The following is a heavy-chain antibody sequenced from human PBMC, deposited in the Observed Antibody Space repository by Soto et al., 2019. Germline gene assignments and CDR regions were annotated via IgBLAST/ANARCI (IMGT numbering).Heavy chain of an antibody. J-gene: IGHJ4*01. Sequence: XASLKISCQGCGYMFTNYGIGWVRQMPGKGLEWMGIIYPGDSDTRYSPSFQGQVTISADKSISTAYLQWSSLKASDTAMYYCESLANIFDFDNWGHGTLVTVSS. CDR3: ESLANIFDFDN. V-gene: IGHV5-51*01. CDR1: GYMFTNYG. D-gene: IGHD2-21*01. CDR2: IYPGDSDT.